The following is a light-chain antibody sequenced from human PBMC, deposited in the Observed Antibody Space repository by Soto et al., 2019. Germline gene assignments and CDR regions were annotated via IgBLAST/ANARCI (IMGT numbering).Light chain of an antibody. J-gene: IGKJ1*01. CDR1: QSISSY. CDR2: AAS. CDR3: QQYNSYPWT. Sequence: DIQMTQSPSSLSASVGDRVTITCRASQSISSYLNWYQQKPGKAPKLLIYAASSLQSGVPSRFSGSGSGTDFTLTISSLQPDDFATSYCQQYNSYPWTFGQGTKVDIK. V-gene: IGKV1-39*01.